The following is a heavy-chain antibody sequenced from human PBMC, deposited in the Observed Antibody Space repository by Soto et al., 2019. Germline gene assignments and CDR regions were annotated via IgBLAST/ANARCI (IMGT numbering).Heavy chain of an antibody. V-gene: IGHV1-2*04. D-gene: IGHD6-6*01. CDR1: GYTFTGYY. Sequence: ASVKVSCKASGYTFTGYYMHWVRQAPGQGLEWMGWINPNSGGTNYAQKFQGWVTMTRDTSISTAYMELSRLRSDDTAVYYCARVRIAARPGYYGMDVWGQGTTVTVS. J-gene: IGHJ6*02. CDR3: ARVRIAARPGYYGMDV. CDR2: INPNSGGT.